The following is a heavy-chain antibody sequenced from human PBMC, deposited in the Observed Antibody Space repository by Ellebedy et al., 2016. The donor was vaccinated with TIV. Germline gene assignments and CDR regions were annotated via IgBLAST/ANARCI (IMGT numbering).Heavy chain of an antibody. CDR3: VRDHQDDSCDNGDSVCDWSFAL. V-gene: IGHV4-30-4*01. CDR1: GDSNSPDDVY. CDR2: IPYTGIT. Sequence: MPSETLSLTCTVSGDSNSPDDVYWTSIRQSTGKGLAWIGSIPYTGITSSNPSLKSRVAMSLDTSKNQFSLKVRSVTAADTALYYCVRDHQDDSCDNGDSVCDWSFALWGPGSLVTVSS. J-gene: IGHJ2*01. D-gene: IGHD4-17*01.